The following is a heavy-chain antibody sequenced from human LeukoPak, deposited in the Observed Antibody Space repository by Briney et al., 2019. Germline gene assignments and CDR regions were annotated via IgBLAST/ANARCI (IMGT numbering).Heavy chain of an antibody. D-gene: IGHD3-3*01. V-gene: IGHV3-30*03. J-gene: IGHJ4*02. CDR1: GFTFSSYG. CDR2: ISYDGSNK. Sequence: GGSLRLSCAASGFTFSSYGMHWVRQAPGKGLEWVAVISYDGSNKYYADSVKGRFTISRDNSKNTLYLQMNSLRAEDTAVYYCARDSITIFGVVIPFDYWGQGTLDTVSS. CDR3: ARDSITIFGVVIPFDY.